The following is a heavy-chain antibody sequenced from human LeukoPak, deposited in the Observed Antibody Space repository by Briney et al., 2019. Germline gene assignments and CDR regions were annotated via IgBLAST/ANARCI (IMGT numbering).Heavy chain of an antibody. V-gene: IGHV4-39*01. CDR3: ARHQGSRDRGIDY. J-gene: IGHJ4*02. CDR2: IYYSGST. CDR1: GGSISSSSYY. Sequence: SETLSLTCTVSGGSISSSSYYWGWIRQPPGKGLEWIGSIYYSGSTYYNPSLKSRVTISVDTSKNQFSLKLSSVTAADTAVYYCARHQGSRDRGIDYWGQGTLVTASS. D-gene: IGHD2-2*01.